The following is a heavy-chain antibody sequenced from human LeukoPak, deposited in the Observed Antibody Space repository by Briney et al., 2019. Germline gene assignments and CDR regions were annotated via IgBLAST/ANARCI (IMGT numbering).Heavy chain of an antibody. CDR1: GFTFRNSA. D-gene: IGHD3-3*02. CDR2: VSGSGDTT. CDR3: ANGARLATYFDC. J-gene: IGHJ4*02. Sequence: GGSLRLSCAASGFTFRNSARTWVRQAPGKGLEWVSTVSGSGDTTYYADSVKGRFTISRDNSKNTLYLQMNSLRAEDTAIYYCANGARLATYFDCWGQGTLVTVSS. V-gene: IGHV3-23*01.